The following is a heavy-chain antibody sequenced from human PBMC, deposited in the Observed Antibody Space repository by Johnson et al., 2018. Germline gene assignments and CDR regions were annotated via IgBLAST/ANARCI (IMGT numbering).Heavy chain of an antibody. CDR3: ARDESGYSDGGDY. CDR2: IWYDGSNK. J-gene: IGHJ4*02. CDR1: GFSFRSYG. D-gene: IGHD5-18*01. Sequence: QVQLVQSGGGVVQPGRSLRLSCAASGFSFRSYGMHWVRQAPGQGLEWVAVIWYDGSNKYYADSVKGRFTISRDKSKNTLYLQMKSLRAEDTAVYYCARDESGYSDGGDYWGQGTLVTVSS. V-gene: IGHV3-33*01.